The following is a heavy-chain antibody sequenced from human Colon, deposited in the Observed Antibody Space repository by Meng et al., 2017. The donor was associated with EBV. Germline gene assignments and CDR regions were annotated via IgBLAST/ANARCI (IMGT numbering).Heavy chain of an antibody. CDR1: GACITGDSC. V-gene: IGHV4-4*02. CDR2: MYHDRNT. CDR3: ARGNAKNAPGFDY. Sequence: SWILPPPSRFSGACITGDSCGSWDRQRTGKGLGMVGEMYHDRNTNCNPSLNRRVTISVNMSNDPFYIRLSFMTAADTAVYYCARGNAKNAPGFDYWGQGTLVTVSS. D-gene: IGHD2-2*01. J-gene: IGHJ4*02.